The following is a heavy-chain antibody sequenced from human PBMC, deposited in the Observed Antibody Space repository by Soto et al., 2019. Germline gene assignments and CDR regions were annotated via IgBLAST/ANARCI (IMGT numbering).Heavy chain of an antibody. CDR3: ARDGVSSTDSTLNYGSYFDY. Sequence: QVQLVESGGGVVQPGRSLRLSCAASGFTYSTYTMHWVCQAPGKGLEWVAVISYDGNNKFYAESVKGRFTISRDSTKRPLSLPMYSPRADDTAMYYCARDGVSSTDSTLNYGSYFDYCGQGALVTVSS. CDR2: ISYDGNNK. CDR1: GFTYSTYT. J-gene: IGHJ4*02. D-gene: IGHD3-16*01. V-gene: IGHV3-30*14.